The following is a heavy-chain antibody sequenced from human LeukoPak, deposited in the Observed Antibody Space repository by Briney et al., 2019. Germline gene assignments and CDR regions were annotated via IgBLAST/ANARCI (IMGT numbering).Heavy chain of an antibody. D-gene: IGHD2-15*01. CDR3: ARESVGYCSGGSCPYYFDY. V-gene: IGHV4-4*07. CDR2: IYSSGNT. J-gene: IGHJ4*02. Sequence: SETLSLTCTVSGGSISSYYWSWVRQPAGKGLEWIWRIYSSGNTNYNPSLKSRVTMSVDTSRNQFSLKLSSVTAADTAVYYCARESVGYCSGGSCPYYFDYWGQGTLVTVSS. CDR1: GGSISSYY.